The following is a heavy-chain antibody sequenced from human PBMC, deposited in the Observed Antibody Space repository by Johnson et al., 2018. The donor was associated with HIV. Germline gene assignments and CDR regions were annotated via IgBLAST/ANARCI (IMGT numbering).Heavy chain of an antibody. V-gene: IGHV3-9*01. CDR1: GFTFDDYA. D-gene: IGHD5-18*01. J-gene: IGHJ3*02. Sequence: VQLVESGGGLVQPGRSLRLSCAASGFTFDDYAMHWVRQAPGKGLEWVSGISWNSGSIGYADSVKGGFTISRDNSQNTLYLQMNRLRAEDTAVYYCAKDRVDTAMVANAFDMWGQGTMVTVSS. CDR3: AKDRVDTAMVANAFDM. CDR2: ISWNSGSI.